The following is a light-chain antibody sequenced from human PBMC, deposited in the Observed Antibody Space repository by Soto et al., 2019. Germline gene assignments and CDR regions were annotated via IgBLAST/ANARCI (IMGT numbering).Light chain of an antibody. V-gene: IGKV3D-20*01. CDR1: QTVNSRY. Sequence: EIVLTQSPATLSLSPGERATLSCGASQTVNSRYLAWYQQKPGLAPRLLIYDASTRATGIPDRFSGRGSGTGFTLTISRLEPEAFAVYFCQQYSSSPYTFGQGTKVEIK. CDR3: QQYSSSPYT. J-gene: IGKJ2*01. CDR2: DAS.